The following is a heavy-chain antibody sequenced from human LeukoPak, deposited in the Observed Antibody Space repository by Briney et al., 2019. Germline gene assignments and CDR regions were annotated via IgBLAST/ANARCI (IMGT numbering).Heavy chain of an antibody. CDR3: ARDGGSGWYDY. CDR2: IYSGGST. J-gene: IGHJ4*02. CDR1: GFTVSSND. Sequence: GGSLRLSCAASGFTVSSNDMTWVRQAPGRGLEWVSLIYSGGSTLYEDSVKGRFSISRDNSRNTLYLQMSSLRAGDTAVYYCARDGGSGWYDYWGQGTLVTVSS. D-gene: IGHD6-19*01. V-gene: IGHV3-66*01.